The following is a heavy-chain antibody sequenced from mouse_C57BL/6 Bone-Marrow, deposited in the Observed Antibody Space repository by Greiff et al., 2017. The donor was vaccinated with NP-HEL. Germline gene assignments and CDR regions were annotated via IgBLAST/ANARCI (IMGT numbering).Heavy chain of an antibody. CDR2: ISNLAYSI. D-gene: IGHD1-1*01. CDR1: GFTFSDYG. CDR3: ARHPPYYYGLWYFDV. J-gene: IGHJ1*03. Sequence: EVQLQQSGGGLVQPGGSLKLSCAASGFTFSDYGMAWVRQAPRKGPEWVAFISNLAYSIYYADTVTGRFTISRENAKNTLYLEMSSLRSEDTAMYYCARHPPYYYGLWYFDVWGTGTTVTVSS. V-gene: IGHV5-15*01.